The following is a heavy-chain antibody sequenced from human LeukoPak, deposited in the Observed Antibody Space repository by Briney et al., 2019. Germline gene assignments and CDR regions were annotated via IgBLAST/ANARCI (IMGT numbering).Heavy chain of an antibody. Sequence: SETLSLTCTVSGGSISSYYWSWIRQPPGKGLEWIGYIYYSGSTNYNPSLKSRVTISVDTSKNQFSLKLSSVTAADTAVYYCARGRKIYYYYYRDVWGKGTTVTVSS. J-gene: IGHJ6*03. CDR2: IYYSGST. V-gene: IGHV4-59*01. CDR3: ARGRKIYYYYYRDV. CDR1: GGSISSYY.